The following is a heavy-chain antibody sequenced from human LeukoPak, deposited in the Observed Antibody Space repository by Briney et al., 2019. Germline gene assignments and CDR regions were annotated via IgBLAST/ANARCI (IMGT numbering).Heavy chain of an antibody. CDR2: IIPIFGTA. V-gene: IGHV1-69*05. J-gene: IGHJ6*03. D-gene: IGHD5-24*01. Sequence: ASVKVSCKASGGTFSSYAISWVRQAPGQGLEWMGGIIPIFGTANYAQKFQGRVTITTDESTSTAYMELSSLRSEDTAVYYCARSERWLQLGRYYYYYYMDVWGKGTTVTVSS. CDR3: ARSERWLQLGRYYYYYYMDV. CDR1: GGTFSSYA.